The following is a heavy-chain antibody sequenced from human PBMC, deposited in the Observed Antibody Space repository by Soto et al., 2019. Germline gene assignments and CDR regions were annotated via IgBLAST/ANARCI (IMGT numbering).Heavy chain of an antibody. CDR2: IITMTGRT. Sequence: QIQLVQSGAEVKKPGSSVKVSCKASGGTFSTDAISWVRQAPGQGLEWMGGIITMTGRTTYAPKFQARVTITGDQATTTADMELGSLRAEDTAVYYCALGCCYLFAPWGGGTVVTASS. CDR3: ALGCCYLFAP. J-gene: IGHJ5*02. CDR1: GGTFSTDA. V-gene: IGHV1-69*01. D-gene: IGHD2-15*01.